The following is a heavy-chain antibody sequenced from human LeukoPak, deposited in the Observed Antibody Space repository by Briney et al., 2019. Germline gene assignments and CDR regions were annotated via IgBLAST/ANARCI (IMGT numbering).Heavy chain of an antibody. CDR2: IYTTGST. D-gene: IGHD3-22*01. V-gene: IGHV4-61*02. CDR1: GDSISSGVHY. Sequence: PSETLSLTCTVSGDSISSGVHYWSWIRQAAGKGLEYVGRIYTTGSTNYNPSLKSRVTISLDTSKNQFSLKLSSVTAADTAVYYCARDRYYYDSSGDAFDIWGQGTMVTVSS. J-gene: IGHJ3*02. CDR3: ARDRYYYDSSGDAFDI.